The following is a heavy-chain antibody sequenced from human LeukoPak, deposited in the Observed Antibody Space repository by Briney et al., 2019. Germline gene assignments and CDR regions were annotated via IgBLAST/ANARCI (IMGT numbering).Heavy chain of an antibody. CDR1: GFTFNNYA. Sequence: GGSLRLSCAASGFTFNNYAMSWVRQAPGKGLEWVSTISGSNDNTYYADSVKGRFTISRDNSKNTLYLQMNSPRADDTALYYCANDFDYWGQGTLVTVSS. CDR3: ANDFDY. J-gene: IGHJ4*02. V-gene: IGHV3-23*01. CDR2: ISGSNDNT.